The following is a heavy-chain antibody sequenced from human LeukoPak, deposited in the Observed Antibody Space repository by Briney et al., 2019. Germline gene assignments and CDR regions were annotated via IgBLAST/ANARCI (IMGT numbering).Heavy chain of an antibody. V-gene: IGHV6-1*01. CDR3: ARVSGENRAVAGFDY. J-gene: IGHJ4*02. CDR2: TYYRSKWYN. D-gene: IGHD6-19*01. CDR1: GDSVSSNSAA. Sequence: SQTLSLTCAISGDSVSSNSAAWNWIRQSPSRGLEWLGRTYYRSKWYNDYAVSVKSRITINPDTSKNQFSLQLNSVTPEDTAVYYCARVSGENRAVAGFDYWSQGTLVTVSS.